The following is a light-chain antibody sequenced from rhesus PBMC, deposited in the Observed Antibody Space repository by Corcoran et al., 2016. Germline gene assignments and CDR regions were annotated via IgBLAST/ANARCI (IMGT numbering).Light chain of an antibody. CDR2: EAS. V-gene: IGKV1-25*01. J-gene: IGKJ1*01. CDR3: QHYYSTQRT. CDR1: QGSTND. Sequence: DIQMTQSPFSLSASVGDRVTITWWARQGSTNDVAWYQQKPGETPKLLIYEASSLQSGIPSRLRGLGSSTDFTLPIRTLQSGDFTTYYCQHYYSTQRTFGQGAKVAIK.